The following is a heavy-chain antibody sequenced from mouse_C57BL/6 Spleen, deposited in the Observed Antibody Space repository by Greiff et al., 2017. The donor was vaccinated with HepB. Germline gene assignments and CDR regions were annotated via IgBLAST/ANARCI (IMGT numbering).Heavy chain of an antibody. D-gene: IGHD2-2*01. Sequence: QVQLQQSGAELAKPGASVKLSCKASGYTFTSYWMHWVKQRPGQGLEWIGYINPSSGYTKYNQKFKDKATLTAYKSSSTAYMQLSSLTYEDSAVYYCARSTMVTSYYAIDYWGQGTSVTVSS. CDR1: GYTFTSYW. V-gene: IGHV1-7*01. J-gene: IGHJ4*01. CDR2: INPSSGYT. CDR3: ARSTMVTSYYAIDY.